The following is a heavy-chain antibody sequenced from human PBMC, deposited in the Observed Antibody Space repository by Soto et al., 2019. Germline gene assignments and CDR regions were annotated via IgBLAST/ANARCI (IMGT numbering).Heavy chain of an antibody. V-gene: IGHV4-4*01. CDR1: W. CDR2: ISHSGDT. J-gene: IGHJ5*02. Sequence: WGGGVRQTQKKGLEWIGEISHSGDTNYNPPLQSRVILSLDKSKNQVSLKLTSVTAADTAVYFCARLSRFFTISAFAPRGQGTLVPVSS. CDR3: ARLSRFFTISAFAP. D-gene: IGHD3-10*01.